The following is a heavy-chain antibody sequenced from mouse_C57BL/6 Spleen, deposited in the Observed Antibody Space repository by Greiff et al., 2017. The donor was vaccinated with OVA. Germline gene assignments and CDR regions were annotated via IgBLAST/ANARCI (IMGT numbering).Heavy chain of an antibody. V-gene: IGHV1-53*01. Sequence: QVQLQQPGTELVKPGASVKLSCKASGYTFTSYWMHWVKQRPGQGLEWIGNINPSNGGTNYNEKFKSKATLTVDKSSSTAYMQLSSLTSEDSAVYYCARRGSTMVTTVYYYAMDYWGQGTSVTVSS. J-gene: IGHJ4*01. D-gene: IGHD2-1*01. CDR1: GYTFTSYW. CDR2: INPSNGGT. CDR3: ARRGSTMVTTVYYYAMDY.